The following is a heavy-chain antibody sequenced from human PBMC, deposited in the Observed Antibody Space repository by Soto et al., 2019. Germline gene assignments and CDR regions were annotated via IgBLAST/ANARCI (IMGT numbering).Heavy chain of an antibody. D-gene: IGHD1-7*01. V-gene: IGHV3-30-3*02. J-gene: IGHJ4*02. Sequence: GGSLRLSCAASGFTFSTYSMFWVRQAPGKGLDWVAAISYDGTYIFYADSVKGRFTISRDNPKNTLYLQMNSLRVEDTAVYYCAKKAGSGTSSLKYFDYWGLGTLVTVSS. CDR1: GFTFSTYS. CDR2: ISYDGTYI. CDR3: AKKAGSGTSSLKYFDY.